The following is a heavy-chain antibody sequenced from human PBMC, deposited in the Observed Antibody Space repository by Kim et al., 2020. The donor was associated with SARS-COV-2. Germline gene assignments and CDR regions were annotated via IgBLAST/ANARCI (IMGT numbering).Heavy chain of an antibody. V-gene: IGHV4-38-2*02. CDR3: VRVFQWVLPGEYYFDY. CDR2: ISSSGTS. J-gene: IGHJ4*02. D-gene: IGHD1-26*01. CDR1: GYSISSGYY. Sequence: SETLSLTCNVSGYSISSGYYWGWIRQPPGKGLEWIGRISSSGTSYYNPSLKSRGTMSVDTSKNQFSLRLTAVTAADTAVYYCVRVFQWVLPGEYYFDYWGQGTLVTVSS.